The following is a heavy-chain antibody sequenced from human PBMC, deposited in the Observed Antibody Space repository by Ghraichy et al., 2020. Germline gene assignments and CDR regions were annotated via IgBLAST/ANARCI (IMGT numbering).Heavy chain of an antibody. CDR2: ISSSSHTK. CDR1: GFTLSDYA. Sequence: GGSLRLSCAASGFTLSDYAMNWVRQAPGKGLEWISYISSSSHTKFYADSVKGRFTISRENAKNSLYLQVNSLRDDDTAVYYCARCSGSFGQTYDYWGRGALVTVSS. V-gene: IGHV3-48*02. J-gene: IGHJ4*02. CDR3: ARCSGSFGQTYDY. D-gene: IGHD3-10*01.